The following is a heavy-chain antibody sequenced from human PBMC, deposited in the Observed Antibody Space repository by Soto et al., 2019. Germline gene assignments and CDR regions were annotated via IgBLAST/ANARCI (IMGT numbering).Heavy chain of an antibody. D-gene: IGHD3-10*01. CDR1: GFTFSSYD. J-gene: IGHJ5*02. CDR2: IGTAGDT. CDR3: ARGQGWFGELWNQRRNWFDP. Sequence: GGSLRLSCAASGFTFSSYDMHWVRQATGKGLEWVSAIGTAGDTYYPGSVKGRFTISRENAKNSLYLQMNSLRAGDTAVYYCARGQGWFGELWNQRRNWFDPWGPGTLVTLSS. V-gene: IGHV3-13*04.